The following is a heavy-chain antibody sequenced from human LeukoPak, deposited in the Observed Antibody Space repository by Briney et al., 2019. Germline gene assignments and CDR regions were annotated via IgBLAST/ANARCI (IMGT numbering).Heavy chain of an antibody. J-gene: IGHJ4*02. D-gene: IGHD2-2*01. CDR2: IKQDGSEK. Sequence: GGSLRLSCAASGFTSSSYWMSWVRQAPGNGLEWVANIKQDGSEKYYVDSVKGRFTISRDNAKNSLYLQMNSLRAEDTAVYYCARDQGYCSSTSCWGPSDYWGQGTLVTVSS. V-gene: IGHV3-7*01. CDR1: GFTSSSYW. CDR3: ARDQGYCSSTSCWGPSDY.